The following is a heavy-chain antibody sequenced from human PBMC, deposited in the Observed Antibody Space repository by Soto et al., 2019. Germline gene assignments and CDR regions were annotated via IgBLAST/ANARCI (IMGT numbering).Heavy chain of an antibody. CDR2: ISSSSSTI. CDR1: GFTFSSYS. D-gene: IGHD6-6*01. V-gene: IGHV3-48*01. J-gene: IGHJ6*03. CDR3: ARGVGGIPALGMEV. Sequence: GGSLRLSCAVSGFTFSSYSMNWVRQAPGKGLEWVSYISSSSSTIYYADSVKGRFTISRDNAKNSLYLQMNSLRAEDTAVYYCARGVGGIPALGMEVWGKGTTVTVSS.